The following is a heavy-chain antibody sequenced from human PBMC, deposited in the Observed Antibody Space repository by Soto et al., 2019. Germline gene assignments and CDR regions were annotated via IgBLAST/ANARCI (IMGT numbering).Heavy chain of an antibody. CDR1: GFTFSSYA. Sequence: PGGSLRLSCAASGFTFSSYAMSWVRQAPGKGLEWVSGIRGSGGSTYYADSVKGRFTISRDNSKNTLFLQMNSLRAEDTAVYYCANLLQWLGGVGFWGQGTLVTVSS. D-gene: IGHD6-19*01. V-gene: IGHV3-23*01. J-gene: IGHJ4*02. CDR3: ANLLQWLGGVGF. CDR2: IRGSGGST.